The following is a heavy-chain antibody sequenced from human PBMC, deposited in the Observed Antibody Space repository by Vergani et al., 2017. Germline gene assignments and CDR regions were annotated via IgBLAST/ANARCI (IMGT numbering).Heavy chain of an antibody. CDR3: ARDFRPTRDYYSKSYSDY. CDR1: GFTFSSYE. Sequence: EVQLLESGGGLVQPGGSLRLSCAASGFTFSSYEMNWVRQAPGKGLEWVSYISSSGSTIYYADSVKGRFTISRDNAKNSLYLQMNSLRAEDTAVYYCARDFRPTRDYYSKSYSDYWGQGTLVTVSS. D-gene: IGHD4-11*01. V-gene: IGHV3-48*03. CDR2: ISSSGSTI. J-gene: IGHJ4*02.